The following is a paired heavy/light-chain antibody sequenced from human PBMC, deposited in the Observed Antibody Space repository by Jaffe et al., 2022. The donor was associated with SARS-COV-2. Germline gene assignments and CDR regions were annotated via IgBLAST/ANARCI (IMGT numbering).Light chain of an antibody. CDR1: SSNIGAGHE. V-gene: IGLV1-40*01. CDR2: TNI. Sequence: QSVLTQPPSVSGAPGQRVTISCTGSSSNIGAGHEVHWYQQFPGTAPKLLIYTNIYRPSGVPDRFSGSKSGTSASLAITGLQAEDEADYYCQSYDNSLTDHVFGAGTKVTVL. CDR3: QSYDNSLTDHV. J-gene: IGLJ1*01.
Heavy chain of an antibody. J-gene: IGHJ5*02. CDR1: GYTFLDYL. D-gene: IGHD1-26*01. CDR3: VREVGHSGRFDP. CDR2: IDPKSGGT. V-gene: IGHV1-2*02. Sequence: QVQLVQSGAEVMKPGASVKVSCRATGYTFLDYLIHWVRQAPGQGPEWMGWIDPKSGGTKYAQRFPGRVTMTRDTSTSTVYMDLSSLRSDDTAVYYCVREVGHSGRFDPWGQGTQVTVSS.